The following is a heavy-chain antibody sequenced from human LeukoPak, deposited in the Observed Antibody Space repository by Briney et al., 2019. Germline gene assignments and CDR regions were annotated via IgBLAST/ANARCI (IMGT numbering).Heavy chain of an antibody. Sequence: ASVKVSCKTSGYTFTSYDINWVRQATGQGLEWMGWMNPNSGNTGYAQKFRGSITMTRTTSISTAYMELSGLRSEDTAVYYCVRGYDFWYEFWGQGTLVPVSS. D-gene: IGHD3-3*01. V-gene: IGHV1-8*01. CDR3: VRGYDFWYEF. CDR2: MNPNSGNT. J-gene: IGHJ4*02. CDR1: GYTFTSYD.